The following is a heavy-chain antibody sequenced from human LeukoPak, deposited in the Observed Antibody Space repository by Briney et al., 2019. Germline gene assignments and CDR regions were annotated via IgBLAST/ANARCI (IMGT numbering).Heavy chain of an antibody. V-gene: IGHV4-30-2*01. J-gene: IGHJ4*02. CDR3: ASDYGVTKLGY. D-gene: IGHD4-17*01. Sequence: SETLSLTCAVSGGSISSGGYSWSWIRQPPGKGLEWIGYIYHSGSTYYNPSLKSRVTISVDRSKNQFSLKLSSVTAADTAVYYCASDYGVTKLGYWGQGTLVTVSS. CDR2: IYHSGST. CDR1: GGSISSGGYS.